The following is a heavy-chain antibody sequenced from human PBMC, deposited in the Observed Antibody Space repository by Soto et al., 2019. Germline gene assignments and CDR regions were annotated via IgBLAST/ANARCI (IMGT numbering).Heavy chain of an antibody. CDR2: TYYRSKWYN. CDR1: GDSVSSNSAA. J-gene: IGHJ5*02. Sequence: QTLSLTCAISGDSVSSNSAAWNWIRQSPSRGLEWLGRTYYRSKWYNDYAVSVKSRITINPDTSKNQFSLQLNSVTPEDTAVYYCARVHTVEYSSSGGWFDPWGQGTLVTVSS. V-gene: IGHV6-1*01. D-gene: IGHD6-6*01. CDR3: ARVHTVEYSSSGGWFDP.